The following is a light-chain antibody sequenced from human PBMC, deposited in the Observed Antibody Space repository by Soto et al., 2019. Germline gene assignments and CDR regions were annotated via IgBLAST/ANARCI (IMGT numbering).Light chain of an antibody. Sequence: QLVLTQPPSASGTPGQRVTISCSGSSSNIGTNTINWYQQVPGTAPKLLIYPNNQRPSGVPDRFSGSKSGTSASLAISGLQSADEADYYCAAWDDSLKGVVFGGGTKLTVL. J-gene: IGLJ2*01. CDR1: SSNIGTNT. V-gene: IGLV1-44*01. CDR2: PNN. CDR3: AAWDDSLKGVV.